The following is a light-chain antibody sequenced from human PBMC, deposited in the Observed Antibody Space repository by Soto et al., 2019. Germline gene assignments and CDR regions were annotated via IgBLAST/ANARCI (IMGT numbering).Light chain of an antibody. CDR3: QQCFTTPRT. Sequence: DIQLTQSPSSLSASVGDRLTITCRASQSISTYLNWYQQKSGKAPKVLIFAASSLESGVPSRFSGSGSGTGFSLTICSLQPEGFATYYCQQCFTTPRTFGQGTKVEIK. CDR2: AAS. V-gene: IGKV1-39*01. J-gene: IGKJ1*01. CDR1: QSISTY.